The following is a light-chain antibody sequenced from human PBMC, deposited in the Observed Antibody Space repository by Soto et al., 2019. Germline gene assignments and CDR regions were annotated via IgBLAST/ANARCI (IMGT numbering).Light chain of an antibody. Sequence: IQIPRSPSSLSPSLGAKVTFISRPNQTITSYLIWYQHKLGQAPKLLIHAASTLASGVPSRFSGSESGTDFTLTISGLEHEDSATYYCQQSYKTPWTFGQGTKVEIK. CDR2: AAS. J-gene: IGKJ1*01. CDR1: QTITSY. CDR3: QQSYKTPWT. V-gene: IGKV1-39*01.